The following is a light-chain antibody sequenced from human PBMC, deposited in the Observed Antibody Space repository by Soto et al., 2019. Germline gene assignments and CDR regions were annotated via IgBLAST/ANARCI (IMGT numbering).Light chain of an antibody. CDR2: AAS. J-gene: IGKJ4*01. V-gene: IGKV1-6*01. CDR3: LQDHEHLT. Sequence: AIQMTQSPSSLSASVGDRVTITFRASQDISNDLGWYQQKPGKAPNLLIYAASTLQSGVPSRFSGSGSGTDFTLTISSLQPEDSASYYCLQDHEHLTFGGGTKVDIK. CDR1: QDISND.